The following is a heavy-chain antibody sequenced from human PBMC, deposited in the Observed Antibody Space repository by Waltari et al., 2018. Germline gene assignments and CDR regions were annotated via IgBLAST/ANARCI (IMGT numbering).Heavy chain of an antibody. J-gene: IGHJ3*02. V-gene: IGHV3-23*01. CDR2: IRGSGGST. CDR1: GFTFSSYA. D-gene: IGHD3-10*01. Sequence: EVQLLESGGGLVQPGGSLRLSCAASGFTFSSYAMSWVRQAPGKGLEWVSAIRGSGGSTYYEDSVKGRFTISRDNSKNTLYLQMNSLRAEDTAVYYCAKSDRVSDAFDIWGQGTMVTVSS. CDR3: AKSDRVSDAFDI.